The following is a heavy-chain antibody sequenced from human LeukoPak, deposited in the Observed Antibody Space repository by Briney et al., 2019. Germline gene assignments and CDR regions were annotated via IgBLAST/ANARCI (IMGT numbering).Heavy chain of an antibody. CDR1: GFTFSSYA. Sequence: GGSLRLSCAASGFTFSSYAMSWVRQAPGKGLEWVSAISGSGGSTYYADSVKGRFTISRDNSKNTLYLQMNSLRAEDTAVYYCAKDLGVFAYCGGDCSGFGYWGQGTLVTVSS. D-gene: IGHD2-21*02. CDR3: AKDLGVFAYCGGDCSGFGY. J-gene: IGHJ4*02. CDR2: ISGSGGST. V-gene: IGHV3-23*01.